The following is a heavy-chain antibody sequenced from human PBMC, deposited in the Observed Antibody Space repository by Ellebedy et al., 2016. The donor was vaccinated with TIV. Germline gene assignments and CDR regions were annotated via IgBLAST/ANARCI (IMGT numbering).Heavy chain of an antibody. CDR2: IYPGDSDT. D-gene: IGHD1-26*01. CDR3: AREGGRGELLYNWFDP. V-gene: IGHV5-51*01. Sequence: GESLKISCKASGYNFTNYWIGWVRQMPGKGLEWMGIIYPGDSDTRYSPSFQGQVTISADKSISTAYLQWSSLKASDTAMYYCAREGGRGELLYNWFDPWGQGTLVTVSS. J-gene: IGHJ5*02. CDR1: GYNFTNYW.